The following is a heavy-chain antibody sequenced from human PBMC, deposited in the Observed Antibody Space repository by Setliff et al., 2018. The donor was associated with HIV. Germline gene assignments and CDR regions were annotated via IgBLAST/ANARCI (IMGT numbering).Heavy chain of an antibody. CDR3: AREQLPSQECSGGSCYPKPYYFDY. J-gene: IGHJ4*02. CDR1: GGSISSGGYY. V-gene: IGHV4-31*03. Sequence: SETLSLTCTVSGGSISSGGYYWSWIRQHPGKGLEWIGYISYSGSSYYNPSLKSRVTLSVDTSKNQFSLKLTSVTAADTAVYYCAREQLPSQECSGGSCYPKPYYFDYWGQGTLVTVSS. CDR2: ISYSGSS. D-gene: IGHD2-15*01.